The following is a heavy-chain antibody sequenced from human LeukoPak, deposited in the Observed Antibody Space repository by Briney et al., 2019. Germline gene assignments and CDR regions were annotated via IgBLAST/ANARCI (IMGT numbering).Heavy chain of an antibody. Sequence: PSETLSLTCTVSGGSISSNNWWSWVRQPPGKGLEWIGEIYRSGSTNYNPSLKNRVTISVDKSKNQFSLELSSVTAADTAVYYCAKPWSFDYYDSREVDYWGQGTLVTVSS. D-gene: IGHD3-22*01. CDR2: IYRSGST. CDR3: AKPWSFDYYDSREVDY. V-gene: IGHV4-4*02. CDR1: GGSISSNNW. J-gene: IGHJ4*02.